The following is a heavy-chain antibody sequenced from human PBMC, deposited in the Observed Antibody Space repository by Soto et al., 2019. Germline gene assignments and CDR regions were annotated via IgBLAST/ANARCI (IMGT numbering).Heavy chain of an antibody. D-gene: IGHD2-15*01. V-gene: IGHV3-33*01. CDR2: IWYDGSNK. CDR1: GFTFSSYG. Sequence: QVQLVESGGGVVQPGRSLRLSCAASGFTFSSYGMHWVRQAPGKGLEWVAVIWYDGSNKYYADSVKGRFTISRDNSKNTLYLQLNSLRAEDTAVYYCARVIAGRPSGAYYFDYWGQGTLVTVSS. J-gene: IGHJ4*02. CDR3: ARVIAGRPSGAYYFDY.